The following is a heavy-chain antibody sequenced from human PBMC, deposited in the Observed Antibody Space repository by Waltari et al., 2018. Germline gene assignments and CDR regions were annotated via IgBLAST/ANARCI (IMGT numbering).Heavy chain of an antibody. Sequence: QVQLQESGPGLVKPSETLSLTCTVSGGSISSYYWSWIRQPPGKGLEWIGYIYYSGSTNYNPSLKSRVTISVDTSKNQFSLKLSSVTAADTAVYYCARGSPPLYYYDSSGYHAWGQGTLVTVSS. V-gene: IGHV4-59*01. J-gene: IGHJ5*02. CDR2: IYYSGST. CDR3: ARGSPPLYYYDSSGYHA. CDR1: GGSISSYY. D-gene: IGHD3-22*01.